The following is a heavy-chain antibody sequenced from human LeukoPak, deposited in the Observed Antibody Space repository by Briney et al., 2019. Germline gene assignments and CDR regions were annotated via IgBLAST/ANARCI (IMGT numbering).Heavy chain of an antibody. J-gene: IGHJ4*02. V-gene: IGHV3-7*01. CDR3: AKFRNPDSSGYYYFDY. Sequence: PGGSLRLSCAASGFTFSSYAMSWVRQAPGKGLEWVGNIKQDGSEKYYVDSVKGRLTFSRDNAKNSLYLQMNSLRAEDTAVYYCAKFRNPDSSGYYYFDYWGQGTLVTVSS. D-gene: IGHD3-22*01. CDR1: GFTFSSYA. CDR2: IKQDGSEK.